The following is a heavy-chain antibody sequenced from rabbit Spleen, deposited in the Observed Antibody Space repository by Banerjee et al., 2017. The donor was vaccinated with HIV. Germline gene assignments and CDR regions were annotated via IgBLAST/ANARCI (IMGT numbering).Heavy chain of an antibody. CDR2: IYDGSSGST. CDR3: ARDLADAIGWNFNL. CDR1: GFSFSGSYW. V-gene: IGHV1S45*01. J-gene: IGHJ4*01. Sequence: EKSGGDLVKPEGSLTLTCTASGFSFSGSYWICWVRQAPGKGLEWIACIYDGSSGSTYYASWAKGRFTISKTSSTTVTLQMTSLTAADTATYFCARDLADAIGWNFNLWGQGTLVTVS. D-gene: IGHD4-1*01.